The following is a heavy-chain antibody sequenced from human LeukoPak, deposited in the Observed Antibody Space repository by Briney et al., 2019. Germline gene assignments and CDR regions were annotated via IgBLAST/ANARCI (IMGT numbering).Heavy chain of an antibody. CDR3: AKDIGRGWYLLYFDY. CDR1: GFTFRSYG. V-gene: IGHV3-30*18. Sequence: GGSLRLSCAASGFTFRSYGMHWVRQAPGKGLEWVAVISYDGSNKYYADSVKGRFTISRDNSKNTLYLQMNSLRAEDTAVYYCAKDIGRGWYLLYFDYWGQGTLVTVSS. J-gene: IGHJ4*02. D-gene: IGHD6-19*01. CDR2: ISYDGSNK.